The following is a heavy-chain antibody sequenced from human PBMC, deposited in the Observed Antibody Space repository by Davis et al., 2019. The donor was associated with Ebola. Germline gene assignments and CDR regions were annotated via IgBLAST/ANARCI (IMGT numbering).Heavy chain of an antibody. CDR3: AQSTI. J-gene: IGHJ4*02. Sequence: ESLKISCAASGFTFSNYWMHWVRQAPGKGLVWVSHINADGSSTSYADSVKGRFTISRDNVKNILYLQMNSLRAEDTAVYYCAQSTIGGQGTLVTVSS. CDR1: GFTFSNYW. V-gene: IGHV3-74*01. D-gene: IGHD1-1*01. CDR2: INADGSST.